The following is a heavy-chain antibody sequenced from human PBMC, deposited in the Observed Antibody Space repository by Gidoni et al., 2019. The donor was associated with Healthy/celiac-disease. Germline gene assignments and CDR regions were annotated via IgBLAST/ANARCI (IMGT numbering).Heavy chain of an antibody. CDR3: ARRMAYSGRYYYGMDV. CDR1: GYSVTSYW. D-gene: IGHD2-8*01. V-gene: IGHV5-51*01. J-gene: IGHJ6*02. Sequence: EVQLVQSGAEVKKPGASLQISCKGSGYSVTSYWLGWVRQMPVTGLEWTGIIYPGDSDTTYSPSFQCQVPISAAKSISTAYLQCSSLTASDTAMYSCARRMAYSGRYYYGMDVWGQGTTVTVSS. CDR2: IYPGDSDT.